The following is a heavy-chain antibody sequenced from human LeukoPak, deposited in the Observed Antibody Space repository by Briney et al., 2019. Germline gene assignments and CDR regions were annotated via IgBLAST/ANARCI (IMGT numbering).Heavy chain of an antibody. CDR1: GGSISSYY. Sequence: SETLSLTCTVSGGSISSYYWSWIRQPPGKGLEWIGSIYDSGSTNYISSLKSRLTISIDTSKNQFSLKLSSVTAADTAVYYCAGETGGGNFDYWGQGTLVTVSS. CDR2: IYDSGST. D-gene: IGHD1-14*01. J-gene: IGHJ4*02. CDR3: AGETGGGNFDY. V-gene: IGHV4-59*01.